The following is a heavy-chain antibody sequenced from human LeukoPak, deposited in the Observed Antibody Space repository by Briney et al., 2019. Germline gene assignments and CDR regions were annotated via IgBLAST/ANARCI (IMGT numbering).Heavy chain of an antibody. CDR2: IYYSGST. CDR3: ASLNYVYYYYYMDV. V-gene: IGHV4-39*01. D-gene: IGHD4-11*01. J-gene: IGHJ6*03. CDR1: GGSISSSSYY. Sequence: PSETLSLTCTVSGGSISSSSYYWGWIRQPPGKRLEWIGSIYYSGSTYYNPSLKSRVTISVDTSKNQFSLKLSSVTAADTAVYYCASLNYVYYYYYMDVWGKGTTVTVSS.